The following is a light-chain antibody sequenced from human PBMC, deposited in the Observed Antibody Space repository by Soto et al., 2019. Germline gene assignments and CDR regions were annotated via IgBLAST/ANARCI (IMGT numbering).Light chain of an antibody. CDR1: QTVSGSY. Sequence: EIVLTQSPGTLSLSPGERATLSCGASQTVSGSYLAWYRQKPGQAPRLLIHGATNRATGIPDRFSGSRSGTDFSLTISRLEPEDSAVYYCQQYGSSPFTFGPGTKVEIK. V-gene: IGKV3-20*01. J-gene: IGKJ3*01. CDR2: GAT. CDR3: QQYGSSPFT.